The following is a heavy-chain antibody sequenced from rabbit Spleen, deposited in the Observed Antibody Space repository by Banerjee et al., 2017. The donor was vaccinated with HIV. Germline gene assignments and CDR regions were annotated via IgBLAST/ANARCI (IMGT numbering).Heavy chain of an antibody. CDR2: IGAGVTYTT. CDR3: ARDSGTSFSSYGMDL. CDR1: GFSFSSSHY. V-gene: IGHV1S45*01. D-gene: IGHD8-1*01. Sequence: QEQLEESGGDLVQPEGSLTLTCTASGFSFSSSHYMCWVRRPPGKGPEWIACIGAGVTYTTYYATWAKGRFTISKTSSTTVTLQMTSLTAADTATYFCARDSGTSFSSYGMDLWGPGTLVTVS. J-gene: IGHJ6*01.